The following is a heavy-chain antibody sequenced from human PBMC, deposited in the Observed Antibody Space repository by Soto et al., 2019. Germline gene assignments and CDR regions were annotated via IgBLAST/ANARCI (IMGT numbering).Heavy chain of an antibody. Sequence: QVQLQESGPGLVKPSQTLSLTCTVSGGSISSGGYYWSWIRQHPGKGLEWIGYIYYSGSTYCNPSRKSRGTISVDTSKNQCSLKLSSVTAADTAVYYCARVISYGYFDYWGQGTLVTVSS. D-gene: IGHD1-26*01. V-gene: IGHV4-31*03. CDR3: ARVISYGYFDY. J-gene: IGHJ4*02. CDR2: IYYSGST. CDR1: GGSISSGGYY.